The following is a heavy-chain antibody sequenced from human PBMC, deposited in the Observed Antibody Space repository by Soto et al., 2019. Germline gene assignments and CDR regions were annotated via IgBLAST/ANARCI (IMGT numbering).Heavy chain of an antibody. CDR2: IYYSGST. V-gene: IGHV4-59*08. Sequence: SETLSLTCTVSGGSISSYYWSWIRQPPGKGLEWIGYIYYSGSTNYNPSLKSRVTISVDTSKNQFSLKLSSVTAADTAVYYCARQVWFGELSPYTHFDYWGQGTLVTVPQ. CDR3: ARQVWFGELSPYTHFDY. J-gene: IGHJ4*02. D-gene: IGHD3-10*01. CDR1: GGSISSYY.